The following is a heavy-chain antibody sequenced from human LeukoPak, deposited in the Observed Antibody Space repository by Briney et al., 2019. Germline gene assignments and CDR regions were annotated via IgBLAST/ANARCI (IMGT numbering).Heavy chain of an antibody. CDR1: GYTFTGYY. J-gene: IGHJ6*03. D-gene: IGHD6-19*01. CDR3: ARDDGSGWLSSRGGYYYYMDV. CDR2: IIPIFGTA. V-gene: IGHV1-69*06. Sequence: SVKVSCKASGYTFTGYYIHWVRQAPGQGLEWMGGIIPIFGTANYAQKFQGRVTITADKSTSTAYMELSSLRSEDTAVYYCARDDGSGWLSSRGGYYYYMDVWGKGTTVTVSS.